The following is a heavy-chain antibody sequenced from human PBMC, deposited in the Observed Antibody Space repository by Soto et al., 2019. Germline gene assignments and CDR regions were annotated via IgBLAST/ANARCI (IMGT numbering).Heavy chain of an antibody. J-gene: IGHJ3*02. Sequence: EVQLVESGGGLVKPGGSLRLSCAASGFTFSSYTMNWVRQAPGEGLEWVSSISSSSSYIYYADSVKGRFTISRDNAKNSLYLQMNSLRAEDTAVYYCVRDMLTVDAFDIWGQGTMVTVSS. CDR3: VRDMLTVDAFDI. D-gene: IGHD2-8*01. V-gene: IGHV3-21*01. CDR1: GFTFSSYT. CDR2: ISSSSSYI.